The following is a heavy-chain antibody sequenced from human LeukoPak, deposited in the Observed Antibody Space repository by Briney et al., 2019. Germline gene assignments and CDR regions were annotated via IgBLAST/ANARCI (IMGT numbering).Heavy chain of an antibody. CDR2: INHSGST. D-gene: IGHD3-10*01. J-gene: IGHJ6*03. CDR1: GGSFSGYY. Sequence: SETLSLTCAVYGGSFSGYYWSWIRQPPGKGLEWIGEINHSGSTNYNPSLKSRVTISVDTSKNQFSLELSSVTAADTAVYYCARRTYGSGSYRFYYYYYYMDVWGKGTTVTISS. CDR3: ARRTYGSGSYRFYYYYYYMDV. V-gene: IGHV4-34*01.